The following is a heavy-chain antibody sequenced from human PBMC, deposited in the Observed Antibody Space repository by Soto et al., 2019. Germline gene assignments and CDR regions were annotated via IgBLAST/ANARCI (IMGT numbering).Heavy chain of an antibody. CDR1: GGSISSTSYY. CDR3: ARQLVRIGWFDP. CDR2: IYYSGST. Sequence: QLQLQESGPGLVKTSETLSLTCTVSGGSISSTSYYWGWIRQPPGKGLEWIGSIYYSGSTYYNPSLKSRVTISVDTSKNQFSLKLSSVTAADTAVYFCARQLVRIGWFDPWGQGTLVTVSS. D-gene: IGHD6-13*01. J-gene: IGHJ5*02. V-gene: IGHV4-39*01.